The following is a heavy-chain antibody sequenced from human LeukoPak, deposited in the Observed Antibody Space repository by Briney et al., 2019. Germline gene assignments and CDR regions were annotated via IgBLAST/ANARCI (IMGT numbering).Heavy chain of an antibody. Sequence: KPSQTLSLTCTVSGGSISSYYWSWIRQPPGKGLEWIGYIYYSGSTNYNPSLKSRVTISVDTSKNQFSLKLSSVTAADTAVYYCARTGTGYSSGWYRYYFDYWGQGTLVTVSS. CDR1: GGSISSYY. J-gene: IGHJ4*02. CDR3: ARTGTGYSSGWYRYYFDY. V-gene: IGHV4-59*08. D-gene: IGHD6-19*01. CDR2: IYYSGST.